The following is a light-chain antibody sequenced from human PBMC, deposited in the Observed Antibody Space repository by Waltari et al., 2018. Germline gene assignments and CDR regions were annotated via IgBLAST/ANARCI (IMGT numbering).Light chain of an antibody. CDR2: GVS. Sequence: EIVMTQSPATLSLSPGERATLSCRASQIVSNNYLAWYQQQPGQAPRLLIYGVSSRATGIPDRFSGSGSGTDFTLTISRLEPEDSAVYFCHLYGSARTFGGGTKVEIK. V-gene: IGKV3-20*01. J-gene: IGKJ4*01. CDR3: HLYGSART. CDR1: QIVSNNY.